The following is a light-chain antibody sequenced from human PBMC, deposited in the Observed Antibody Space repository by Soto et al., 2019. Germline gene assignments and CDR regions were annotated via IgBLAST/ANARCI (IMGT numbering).Light chain of an antibody. Sequence: DVVMTQSPLSLPVTLGQPASISCRSSQSLVHSDGDTSLNWFLQRPGQSPRRLIYKVSNRDSGVPDRFSGSGSGTDFTLKISRVEAEDVGVYYCMQGTHWPWTFGQGTKVEIK. CDR2: KVS. V-gene: IGKV2-30*02. CDR1: QSLVHSDGDTS. CDR3: MQGTHWPWT. J-gene: IGKJ1*01.